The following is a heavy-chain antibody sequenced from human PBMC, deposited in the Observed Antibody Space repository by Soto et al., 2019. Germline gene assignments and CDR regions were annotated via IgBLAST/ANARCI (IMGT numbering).Heavy chain of an antibody. Sequence: SGRSLRLSCAGSGFTFRSYEMNWVRQAPGKGLDGVSYISTDVTTTYYADSVKGRCIISRDNDKNSLYLQMNNLRADDTGVYYCEREAMGGISRDRNGFDGWGQGTMVTV. CDR3: EREAMGGISRDRNGFDG. J-gene: IGHJ3*01. CDR2: ISTDVTTT. D-gene: IGHD5-18*01. CDR1: GFTFRSYE. V-gene: IGHV3-48*03.